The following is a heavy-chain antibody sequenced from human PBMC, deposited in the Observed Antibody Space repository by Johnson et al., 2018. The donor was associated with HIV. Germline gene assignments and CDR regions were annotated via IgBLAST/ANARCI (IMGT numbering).Heavy chain of an antibody. D-gene: IGHD6-19*01. CDR1: GFTFSSYA. V-gene: IGHV3-30-3*01. J-gene: IGHJ3*02. CDR2: ISYDGSNK. Sequence: QVQLVESGGGVVQPGRSLRLSCAASGFTFSSYAMHWVRQAPGKGLEWVAVISYDGSNKYYADSVKGRFTISRDNSKNTLYLQMNSLRAEDTAVYYCARVQWLILDAFDIWGQGTAVTVSS. CDR3: ARVQWLILDAFDI.